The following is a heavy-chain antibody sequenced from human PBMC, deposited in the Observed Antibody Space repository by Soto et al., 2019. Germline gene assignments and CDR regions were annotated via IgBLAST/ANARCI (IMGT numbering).Heavy chain of an antibody. V-gene: IGHV4-61*01. J-gene: IGHJ4*02. CDR2: IYYSGST. Sequence: SETLSLTCTVSGGSVSSGSYYWSWIRQPPGKGLEWIGYIYYSGSTNYNPSLKSRVTISVDTSKNQFSLKLSSVTAADTAVYYCAGTYYYDSSGYYALDYWGQGTLVTVSS. CDR1: GGSVSSGSYY. D-gene: IGHD3-22*01. CDR3: AGTYYYDSSGYYALDY.